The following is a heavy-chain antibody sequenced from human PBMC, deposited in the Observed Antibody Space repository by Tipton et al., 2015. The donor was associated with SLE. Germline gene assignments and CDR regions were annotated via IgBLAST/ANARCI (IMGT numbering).Heavy chain of an antibody. Sequence: TLSLTCTVSGGSISSSAYYWGWIRQSPGKGLEWIGNVYYTGSANYNPSLKSRLTISVDTSKNQFSLTLTSVTAADTAVYYCARDASGGYNWFDPWGQGTLVTVSS. CDR3: ARDASGGYNWFDP. CDR1: GGSISSSAYY. V-gene: IGHV4-61*08. D-gene: IGHD6-19*01. CDR2: VYYTGSA. J-gene: IGHJ5*02.